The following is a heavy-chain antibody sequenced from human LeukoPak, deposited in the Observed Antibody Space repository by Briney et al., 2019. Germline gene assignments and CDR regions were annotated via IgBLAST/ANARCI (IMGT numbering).Heavy chain of an antibody. CDR2: IWNDGSDK. CDR3: AKDAERGFDFSNSLQS. V-gene: IGHV3-33*06. CDR1: GFTFSHYA. J-gene: IGHJ4*02. Sequence: GGSLRLSCTTSGFTFSHYAMHWVRQAPGKGLEWVAVIWNDGSDKYYGDSVKGRFTISRDNSKKSVYLQLSSLRVEDTAVYYCAKDAERGFDFSNSLQSWGQGALVTVSS. D-gene: IGHD4-11*01.